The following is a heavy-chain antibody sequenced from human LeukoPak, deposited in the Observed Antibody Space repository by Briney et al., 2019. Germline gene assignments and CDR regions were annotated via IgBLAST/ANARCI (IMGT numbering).Heavy chain of an antibody. Sequence: SGGSLRLSCAASGFTFDDYAMHWVRQAPGKGLEWVSGISWNSGSIGYADSVKGRFTISRDNAKNSLYLQMNSLRAEDTALYYCAKDISSSWYPNWFDPWGQGTLDTVSS. CDR1: GFTFDDYA. D-gene: IGHD6-13*01. CDR3: AKDISSSWYPNWFDP. J-gene: IGHJ5*02. CDR2: ISWNSGSI. V-gene: IGHV3-9*01.